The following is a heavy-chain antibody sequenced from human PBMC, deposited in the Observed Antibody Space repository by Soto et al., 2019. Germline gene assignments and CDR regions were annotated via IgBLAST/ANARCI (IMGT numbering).Heavy chain of an antibody. V-gene: IGHV3-23*01. CDR1: GFTFSNYA. J-gene: IGHJ4*02. CDR2: VSARGDST. CDR3: AKRTLTAPFPFDY. Sequence: EVQVLESEGGLVQPGGSLRLSCAASGFTFSNYAMAWVRQAPGKGLEWVSVVSARGDSTNYADSVKGRFSISRDNSKNSLYLQMNSLRAEDTAVYYCAKRTLTAPFPFDYWGPGTLVTVSS.